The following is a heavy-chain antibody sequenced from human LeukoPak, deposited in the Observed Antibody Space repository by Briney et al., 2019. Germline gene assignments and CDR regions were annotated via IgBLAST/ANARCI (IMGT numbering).Heavy chain of an antibody. V-gene: IGHV4-39*07. CDR2: IYYSGST. J-gene: IGHJ3*02. CDR3: ARESVRYFDWSDAFDI. D-gene: IGHD3-9*01. Sequence: SETLSLTCTVSGGSISSSSYYWGWIRQPPGKGLEWIGSIYYSGSTYYNPSLKSRVTISIDTSKNQFSLKLSSVTAADTAVYYCARESVRYFDWSDAFDIWGQGTMVTVSS. CDR1: GGSISSSSYY.